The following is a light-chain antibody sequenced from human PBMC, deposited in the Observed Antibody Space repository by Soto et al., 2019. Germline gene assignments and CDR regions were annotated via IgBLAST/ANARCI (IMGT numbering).Light chain of an antibody. J-gene: IGLJ2*01. V-gene: IGLV1-47*01. CDR1: SSNIGSNY. Sequence: QSVLPQPPSASGTPGQRVTISCSGSSSNIGSNYVYWYQQLPGTAPELLIYRNNQRPSGVPDRFSGFKSGTSASLAISGLRSEDEADYYCAAWDDSLRDVVFGGGTKVTVL. CDR2: RNN. CDR3: AAWDDSLRDVV.